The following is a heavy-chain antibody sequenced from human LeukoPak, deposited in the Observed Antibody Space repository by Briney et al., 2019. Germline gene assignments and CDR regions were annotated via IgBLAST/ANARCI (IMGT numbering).Heavy chain of an antibody. CDR2: INAGNGNT. D-gene: IGHD3-22*01. CDR1: GYTFTSYA. V-gene: IGHV1-3*01. J-gene: IGHJ4*02. Sequence: ASVKVSCKASGYTFTSYAMHWVRQAPGQRLEWMGWINAGNGNTKYSQKFQGRVTITRDTSASTAYMELSSLRSEDTAVYYCAREDDSSGYYCFDYWGQGTLVTVSS. CDR3: AREDDSSGYYCFDY.